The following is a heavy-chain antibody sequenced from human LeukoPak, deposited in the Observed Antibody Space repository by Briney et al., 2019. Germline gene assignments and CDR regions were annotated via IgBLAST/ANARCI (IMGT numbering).Heavy chain of an antibody. CDR2: INSDVSST. CDR3: ARDLFSWSEVAAGTVPYFDP. Sequence: GGSLRLSCAASGFTFSSYWMHWVRQAPGKGLVWVSRINSDVSSTTYADSVKGRFTISRDNAKNSLYLQMNSLRAEDTAVYYCARDLFSWSEVAAGTVPYFDPWGQGTLVTVSS. J-gene: IGHJ5*02. CDR1: GFTFSSYW. D-gene: IGHD3-3*01. V-gene: IGHV3-74*01.